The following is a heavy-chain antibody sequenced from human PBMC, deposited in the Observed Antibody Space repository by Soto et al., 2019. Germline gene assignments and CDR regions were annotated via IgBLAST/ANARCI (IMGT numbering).Heavy chain of an antibody. D-gene: IGHD3-22*01. J-gene: IGHJ4*02. CDR2: IWYDGSNK. CDR1: GFTFSSYG. Sequence: GGSLRLSCAASGFTFSSYGMHWVRQAPGKGLEWVAVIWYDGSNKYYADSVKGRFTISRDNSKNTLYLQMNSLRAEDTAVYYCARARGYYYDSSGLENWGQGTLVTVSS. CDR3: ARARGYYYDSSGLEN. V-gene: IGHV3-33*01.